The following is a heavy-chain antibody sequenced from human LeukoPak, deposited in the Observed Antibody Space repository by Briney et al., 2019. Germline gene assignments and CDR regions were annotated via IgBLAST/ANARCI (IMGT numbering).Heavy chain of an antibody. CDR3: ARDGGSGWDKFDY. CDR1: GGSISSSNW. CDR2: IYHSGST. J-gene: IGHJ4*02. D-gene: IGHD6-19*01. Sequence: SGTLSLTCAVSGGSISSSNWWSWVRQPPGKGLEWIGEIYHSGSTNYNPSLKSRVTISVDKSKNQFSLKLSSVTAADTAVYYCARDGGSGWDKFDYWGQGTLVTVSS. V-gene: IGHV4-4*02.